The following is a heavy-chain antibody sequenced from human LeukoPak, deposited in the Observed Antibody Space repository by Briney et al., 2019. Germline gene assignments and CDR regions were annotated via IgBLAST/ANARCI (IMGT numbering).Heavy chain of an antibody. CDR2: IYYSGST. CDR3: ARDQLGPAGWFDP. CDR1: GESFSGYF. V-gene: IGHV4-59*01. J-gene: IGHJ5*02. Sequence: SETLSLTCAVYGESFSGYFWSWIRQPPGKGLEWIGYIYYSGSTNYNPSLKSRVTISVDTSKNQFSLKLSSVTAADTAVYYCARDQLGPAGWFDPWGQGTLVTVSS. D-gene: IGHD6-6*01.